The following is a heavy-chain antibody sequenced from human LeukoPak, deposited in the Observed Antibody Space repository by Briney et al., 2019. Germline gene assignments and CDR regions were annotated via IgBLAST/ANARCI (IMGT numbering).Heavy chain of an antibody. CDR3: AREGGSWYHEC. CDR1: GFTFSAYS. D-gene: IGHD6-13*01. V-gene: IGHV3-21*01. CDR2: ISRDISDI. Sequence: PGGSLRLSCAASGFTFSAYSMDWVRQAPGKGLEWVSSISRDISDIYYADSVKGRFTISRDNAKNSLYLQMNSLRAEDTAVYYCAREGGSWYHECWGQGTLVTVSS. J-gene: IGHJ4*02.